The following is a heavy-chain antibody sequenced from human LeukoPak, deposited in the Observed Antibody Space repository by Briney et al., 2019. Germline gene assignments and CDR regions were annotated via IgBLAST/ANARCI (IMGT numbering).Heavy chain of an antibody. D-gene: IGHD3-22*01. V-gene: IGHV4-39*07. Sequence: KSSETLSLTCTVSGGSISSSSYYWGWIRQPPGKGLEWIGSIYYSGSTYYNPSLKSRVTISVGTSKNQFSLKLSSVTAADTAVYYCARSTNYYDSSGYLFWGQGTLVTVSS. CDR3: ARSTNYYDSSGYLF. CDR1: GGSISSSSYY. CDR2: IYYSGST. J-gene: IGHJ4*02.